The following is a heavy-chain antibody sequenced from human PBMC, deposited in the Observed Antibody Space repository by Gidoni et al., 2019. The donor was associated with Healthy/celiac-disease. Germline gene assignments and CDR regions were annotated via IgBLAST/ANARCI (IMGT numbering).Heavy chain of an antibody. CDR1: GGSFSGYY. CDR2: INHSGST. D-gene: IGHD3-3*01. J-gene: IGHJ5*02. CDR3: ARGGYDFWSGRAGGNWFDP. V-gene: IGHV4-34*01. Sequence: QVQLQQWGAGLLKPSETLSLTCAVYGGSFSGYYWSWIRQPPGKGLEWIGEINHSGSTNYNPSLKSRVTISVDTSKNQFSLKLSSVTAADTAVYYCARGGYDFWSGRAGGNWFDPWGQGTLVTVSS.